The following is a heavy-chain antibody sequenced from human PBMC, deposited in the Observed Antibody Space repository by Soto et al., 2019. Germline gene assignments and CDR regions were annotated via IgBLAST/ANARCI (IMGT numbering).Heavy chain of an antibody. CDR2: VIPRFDSA. Sequence: QVHLVQSGTEVKWPGSSVKVSCKASGDTFDNYPISWVRQAPGQGLEWMGGVIPRFDSASYAHHSRYRVTIGADKFTTTAYLELRGLTSEDTAVYYCAASTFLSGVTGYYHLAFWGQGTLVTVSS. CDR1: GDTFDNYP. J-gene: IGHJ4*02. CDR3: AASTFLSGVTGYYHLAF. D-gene: IGHD3-9*01. V-gene: IGHV1-69*06.